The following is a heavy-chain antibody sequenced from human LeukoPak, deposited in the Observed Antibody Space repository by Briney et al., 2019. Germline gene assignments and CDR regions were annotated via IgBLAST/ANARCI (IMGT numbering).Heavy chain of an antibody. Sequence: SQTLSLTCTVSGGSISSGDYYWSWIRQPPGKGLEWIGYIYYSGSTYYNPSLKSRVTISVDTSKNQFPLKLSSVTAADTAVYYCAREDIVVVPAGIDPWGQGTLVTVSS. CDR3: AREDIVVVPAGIDP. CDR1: GGSISSGDYY. D-gene: IGHD2-2*01. V-gene: IGHV4-30-4*08. J-gene: IGHJ5*02. CDR2: IYYSGST.